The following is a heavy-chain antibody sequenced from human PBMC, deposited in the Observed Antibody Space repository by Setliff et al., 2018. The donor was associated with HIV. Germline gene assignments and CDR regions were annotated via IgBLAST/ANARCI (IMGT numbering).Heavy chain of an antibody. D-gene: IGHD2-8*02. Sequence: GGSLRLSCAASGFTLSTYAMSWVRQAPGKGLEWVSAIGGSGGNTYYAGSVKGHFTVSRDNPKNTLYLQMNSLRAEDTAVYYCAKSLLVAGNDYWGQGTLVTVSS. J-gene: IGHJ4*02. CDR3: AKSLLVAGNDY. CDR1: GFTLSTYA. CDR2: IGGSGGNT. V-gene: IGHV3-23*01.